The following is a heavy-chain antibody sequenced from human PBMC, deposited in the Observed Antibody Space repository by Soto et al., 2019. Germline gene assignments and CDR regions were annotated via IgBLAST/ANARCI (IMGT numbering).Heavy chain of an antibody. Sequence: SVSNAWMNEVCQAPGKGLEWVGRIKSKTDGGTTDYAAPVKGRFTISRDDSKNTLYLQMNSLKTEDTAVYYCTTAMEGGIMITFGRVITRPNWGQGTLVTVSS. CDR2: IKSKTDGGTT. CDR1: SVSNAW. D-gene: IGHD3-16*02. CDR3: TTAMEGGIMITFGRVITRPN. J-gene: IGHJ4*02. V-gene: IGHV3-15*07.